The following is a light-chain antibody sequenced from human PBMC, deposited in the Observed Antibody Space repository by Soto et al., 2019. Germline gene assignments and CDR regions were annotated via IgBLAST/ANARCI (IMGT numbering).Light chain of an antibody. Sequence: IHMTQSPSSLSASVGDRVTITCRASQRITTYLNWYQQKPGEAPKLLISTSGTLQRGVPSRFSGSGSGTDFTLTITSLQRADVATYFCQRTYSTPYTFGQGTQLEI. V-gene: IGKV1-39*01. J-gene: IGKJ2*01. CDR3: QRTYSTPYT. CDR1: QRITTY. CDR2: TSG.